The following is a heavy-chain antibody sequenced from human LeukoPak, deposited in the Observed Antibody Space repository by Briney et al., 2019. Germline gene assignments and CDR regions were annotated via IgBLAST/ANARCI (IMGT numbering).Heavy chain of an antibody. V-gene: IGHV3-15*01. CDR3: TTDRGYYYGSWFDP. D-gene: IGHD3-22*01. CDR2: IKSKTDGGTT. Sequence: GGSLTLSCAASGFTFSNAWMSWVRQAPGKGLEWVGRIKSKTDGGTTDYAAPVKGRFTISRDDSKNTLYLQMNSLKTEDTAVYYCTTDRGYYYGSWFDPWGQGTLVTVSS. J-gene: IGHJ5*02. CDR1: GFTFSNAW.